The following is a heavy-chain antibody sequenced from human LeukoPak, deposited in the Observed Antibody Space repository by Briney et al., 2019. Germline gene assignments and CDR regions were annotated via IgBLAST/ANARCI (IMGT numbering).Heavy chain of an antibody. CDR1: GGSISRGGYY. Sequence: PSETLSLTCNVSGGSISRGGYYWSWIRQHPGKGLEWIGYIYYSGSAYYNPSLKSRLTISVDTSKNQVSLELSSVTAADTAVYYCVRHSRVVAFDYWGQGNLVTVSS. J-gene: IGHJ4*02. CDR3: VRHSRVVAFDY. V-gene: IGHV4-31*03. CDR2: IYYSGSA. D-gene: IGHD2-15*01.